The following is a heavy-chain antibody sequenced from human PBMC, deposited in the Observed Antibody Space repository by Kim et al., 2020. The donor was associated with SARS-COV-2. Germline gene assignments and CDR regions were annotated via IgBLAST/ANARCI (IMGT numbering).Heavy chain of an antibody. J-gene: IGHJ6*02. CDR3: ARGAPPLRGYCSGGSCTGEYYYGMDV. Sequence: SVKVSCKASGGTFSSYAISWVRQAPGQGLEWMGGIIPIFGTANYAQKFQGRVTITADESTSTAYMELSSLRSEDTAVYYCARGAPPLRGYCSGGSCTGEYYYGMDVWGQGTTVTVSS. CDR2: IIPIFGTA. V-gene: IGHV1-69*13. D-gene: IGHD2-15*01. CDR1: GGTFSSYA.